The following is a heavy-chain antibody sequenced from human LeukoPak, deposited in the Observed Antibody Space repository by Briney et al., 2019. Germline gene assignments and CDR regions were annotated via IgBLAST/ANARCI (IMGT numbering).Heavy chain of an antibody. CDR3: ARHRHSSSWLDV. J-gene: IGHJ6*04. CDR2: IYYSGST. CDR1: GGSISSSSYY. D-gene: IGHD6-13*01. V-gene: IGHV4-39*01. Sequence: PSETLSLTCTVSGGSISSSSYYWGWIRQPPGKGLEWVGSIYYSGSTYYNPSLKSRVTISVDTSKNQFSLKLSSVTAADTAVYYCARHRHSSSWLDVWGKGTTVTVSS.